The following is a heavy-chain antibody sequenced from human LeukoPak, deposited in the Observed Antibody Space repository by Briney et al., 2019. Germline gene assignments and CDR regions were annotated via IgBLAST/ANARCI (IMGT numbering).Heavy chain of an antibody. D-gene: IGHD6-13*01. CDR1: GYTFTSYA. J-gene: IGHJ5*02. CDR2: INTNTGNP. CDR3: ASTSSWFPHWFDP. Sequence: GPVKVSCKASGYTFTSYAMNWVRQAPGQGLEWMGWINTNTGNPTYAQGFTGRFVFSLDTSVSTAYLQISSLKAEDTAVYYCASTSSWFPHWFDPWGQGTLVTVSS. V-gene: IGHV7-4-1*02.